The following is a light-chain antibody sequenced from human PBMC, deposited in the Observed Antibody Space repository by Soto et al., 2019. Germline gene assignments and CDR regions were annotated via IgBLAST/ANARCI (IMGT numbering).Light chain of an antibody. CDR2: GAS. CDR3: QQYNNWWT. Sequence: EIVMTQSPATLSVSPGERATLSCRASQSVSSNLAWYQQKPGQAPRLLIYGASTSATGIPARFSGSGSGTEFTLTISSLQSEDFVVYYCQQYNNWWTFGQGTKVEIK. V-gene: IGKV3-15*01. CDR1: QSVSSN. J-gene: IGKJ1*01.